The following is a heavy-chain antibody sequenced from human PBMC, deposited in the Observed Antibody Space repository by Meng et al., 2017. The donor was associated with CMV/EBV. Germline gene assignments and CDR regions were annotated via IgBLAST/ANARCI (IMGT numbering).Heavy chain of an antibody. V-gene: IGHV1-2*02. Sequence: VKVSCKASGYTFTGYYMHWVRQAPEQGLAWMGWINPNSGGTNYAQKFQGRVTMTRDTSISTAYMELSRLRSDDTAVYYCARDWTIPYYGMDVWGQGTTVTVSS. D-gene: IGHD3-3*01. CDR1: GYTFTGYY. J-gene: IGHJ6*02. CDR3: ARDWTIPYYGMDV. CDR2: INPNSGGT.